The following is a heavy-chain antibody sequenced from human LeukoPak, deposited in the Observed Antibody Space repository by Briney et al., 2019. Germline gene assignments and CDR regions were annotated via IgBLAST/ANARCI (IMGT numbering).Heavy chain of an antibody. CDR2: IYYSGST. J-gene: IGHJ6*02. Sequence: SETLSLTCAVYGGSFSGYYWSWIRQPPGKGLEWIGYIYYSGSTNYNPSLKSRVTISVDTSKNQFSLKLSSVTAADTAVYYCARDRYCSGGSCYYGMDVWGQGTTVTVSS. V-gene: IGHV4-59*01. D-gene: IGHD2-15*01. CDR3: ARDRYCSGGSCYYGMDV. CDR1: GGSFSGYY.